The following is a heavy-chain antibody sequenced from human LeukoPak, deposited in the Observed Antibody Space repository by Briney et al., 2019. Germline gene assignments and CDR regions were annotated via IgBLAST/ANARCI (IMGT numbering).Heavy chain of an antibody. J-gene: IGHJ4*02. CDR3: ARGGSYTPFDY. D-gene: IGHD1-26*01. CDR1: GFTFSDYY. Sequence: GGSLRLSCAASGFTFSDYYMSWIRQAPGKGLEWVSSISSSSSYIYYADSVKGRFTISRDNAKNSLYLQMNSLRAEDTAVYYCARGGSYTPFDYWGQGTLVTVSS. V-gene: IGHV3-11*06. CDR2: ISSSSSYI.